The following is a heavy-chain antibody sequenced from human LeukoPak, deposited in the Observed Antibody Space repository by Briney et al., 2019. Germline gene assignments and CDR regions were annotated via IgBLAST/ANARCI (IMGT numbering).Heavy chain of an antibody. J-gene: IGHJ4*02. CDR1: GFTFSSYN. V-gene: IGHV3-21*01. D-gene: IGHD4-11*01. CDR2: ISSSSTYI. Sequence: GGSLRLSCVASGFTFSSYNMNWVRQAPGKGLEWVSSISSSSTYIYYADSVKGRFTISRDNAKSSLSLQMNSLRAEDTAVYYCARGHSNYGDYFDYWGQGTLVTVSS. CDR3: ARGHSNYGDYFDY.